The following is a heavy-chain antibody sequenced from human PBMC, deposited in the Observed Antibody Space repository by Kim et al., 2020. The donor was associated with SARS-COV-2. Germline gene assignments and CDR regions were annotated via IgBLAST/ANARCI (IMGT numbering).Heavy chain of an antibody. CDR3: ARELYSSSWYSAAYWYFDL. D-gene: IGHD6-13*01. Sequence: LKRRVTISVDTSKNQFSLKLSSVTAADTAVYYCARELYSSSWYSAAYWYFDLWGRGTLVTVSS. J-gene: IGHJ2*01. V-gene: IGHV4-34*01.